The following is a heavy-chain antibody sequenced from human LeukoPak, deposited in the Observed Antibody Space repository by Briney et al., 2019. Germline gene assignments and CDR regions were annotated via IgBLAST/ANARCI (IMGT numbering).Heavy chain of an antibody. V-gene: IGHV4-4*07. J-gene: IGHJ4*02. CDR3: ARESRTYDGSGYAYDY. D-gene: IGHD3-22*01. CDR1: GGSISSYY. Sequence: SETLSLTCTVSGGSISSYYWSWIRQPAGKGLEWIGRIYTSGSTDYNPSLKSRVTVSVDTSTRQFSLRLSSVTAADTAMYYCARESRTYDGSGYAYDYWGQGTLVTVSS. CDR2: IYTSGST.